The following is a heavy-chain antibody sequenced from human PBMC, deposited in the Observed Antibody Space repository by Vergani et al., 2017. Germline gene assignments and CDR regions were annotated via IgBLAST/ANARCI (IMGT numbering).Heavy chain of an antibody. D-gene: IGHD3-10*01. CDR2: MYHSVST. CDR1: GSSMSGYY. CDR3: GRVADFYGLGSRLLDL. Sequence: QVRLQESGPGLVKPSETLSLTCSVSGSSMSGYYWSWIRQPPGKELEWIGYMYHSVSTNYNPSLETRVTISGDTSKNQFSLKLNSVTAADTAVYYCGRVADFYGLGSRLLDLWGQGILVTVSS. V-gene: IGHV4-59*01. J-gene: IGHJ5*02.